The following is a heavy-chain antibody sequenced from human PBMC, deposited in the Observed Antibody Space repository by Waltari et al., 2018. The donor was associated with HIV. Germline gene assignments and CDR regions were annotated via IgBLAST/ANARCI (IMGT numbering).Heavy chain of an antibody. D-gene: IGHD2-15*01. Sequence: QTLLLQSASQVKTPGASVTLSCKVSGDRFTPYFLFLLRLAPGQGFEWLGRINPDSGDTTYSQTFQTRVTMTRDTASASTYMELTRLTSADTAMYFCARGEDISLTHLPPGFRLEFWGHGTLVTVSS. CDR1: GDRFTPYF. J-gene: IGHJ4*01. CDR3: ARGEDISLTHLPPGFRLEF. CDR2: INPDSGDT. V-gene: IGHV1-2*06.